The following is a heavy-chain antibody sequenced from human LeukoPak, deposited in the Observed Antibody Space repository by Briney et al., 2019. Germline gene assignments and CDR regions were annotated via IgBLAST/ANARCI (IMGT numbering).Heavy chain of an antibody. CDR2: ISEGVGNT. Sequence: GGSLRLSCAASGFTFTNYAMTWVRQAPGKGLEWVSGISEGVGNTYYADSVKGRFTISRDHTKNTLYLQMNSMRAEDTALYYCAKREKGTTSRVFDYWGQGTLVTVSS. CDR3: AKREKGTTSRVFDY. J-gene: IGHJ4*02. V-gene: IGHV3-23*01. CDR1: GFTFTNYA. D-gene: IGHD1-26*01.